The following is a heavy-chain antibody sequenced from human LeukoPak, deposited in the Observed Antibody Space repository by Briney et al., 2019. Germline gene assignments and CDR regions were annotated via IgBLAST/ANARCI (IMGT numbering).Heavy chain of an antibody. Sequence: PGGSLRLSCVVAGLRFSTYTMNWVRQAPGKGLEWVSSISATGDGTYYADSVQGRFTMSIDNSKNIVYLQMNSLRSEDTALYYCAKDRLWFVQLLPSMDVWGKGTTVTVSS. CDR1: GLRFSTYT. CDR2: ISATGDGT. CDR3: AKDRLWFVQLLPSMDV. D-gene: IGHD3-10*01. V-gene: IGHV3-23*01. J-gene: IGHJ6*03.